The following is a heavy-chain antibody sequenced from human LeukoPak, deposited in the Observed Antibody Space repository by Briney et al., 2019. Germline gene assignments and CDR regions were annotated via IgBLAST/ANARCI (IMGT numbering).Heavy chain of an antibody. CDR3: AKDAYHYYDSSGYGLHYFDY. CDR2: ISYDGSNK. Sequence: PGGSLRLSCAASGFTFSKNGMHWVRQAPGKGLEWVAAISYDGSNKYYADSVKGRFTISRDNSKNTLYLQMNSLRAEDTAVYYCAKDAYHYYDSSGYGLHYFDYWGQGTLVTVSS. J-gene: IGHJ4*02. V-gene: IGHV3-30*18. D-gene: IGHD3-22*01. CDR1: GFTFSKNG.